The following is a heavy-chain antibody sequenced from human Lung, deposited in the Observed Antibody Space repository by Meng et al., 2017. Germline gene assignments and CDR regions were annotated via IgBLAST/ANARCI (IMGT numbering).Heavy chain of an antibody. CDR3: ARGPTTMAHDFDY. V-gene: IGHV4-34*01. J-gene: IGHJ4*02. CDR1: GGSSSDYY. CDR2: INHSGST. Sequence: QVQLQQWGAGLLNPSETRSLTGVVSGGSSSDYYWSWIRQPPGKGLEWIGEINHSGSTNYNPSLESRATISVDTSQNNLSLKLSSVTAADSAVYYCARGPTTMAHDFDYWGQGTLVTVSS. D-gene: IGHD4-11*01.